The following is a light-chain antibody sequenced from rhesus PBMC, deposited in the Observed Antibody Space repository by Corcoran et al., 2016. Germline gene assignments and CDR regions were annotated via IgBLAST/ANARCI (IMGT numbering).Light chain of an antibody. CDR3: QKYNSDPWT. CDR1: QGISSY. Sequence: DIQMTQSPSSLSASVGDRVTITCRASQGISSYLAWYQQKPGKAPKPLIYYASNLESGVPSRFSGSGAGTEFTLTISSLQPEEFATYYCQKYNSDPWTFGQGTKVEIK. CDR2: YAS. J-gene: IGKJ1*01. V-gene: IGKV1-37*01.